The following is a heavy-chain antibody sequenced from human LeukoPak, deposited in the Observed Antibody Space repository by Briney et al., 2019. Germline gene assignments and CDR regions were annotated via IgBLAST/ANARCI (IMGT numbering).Heavy chain of an antibody. V-gene: IGHV4-59*01. CDR2: IYYSGST. Sequence: SETLSLTCTVSGGSISSYYWSWIRQPPGKGLEWIGYIYYSGSTNYNPSLKSRVTISVDTSKNQFSLKLSSVTAADTAVYYCARVVSTIFGVVIRDYYYYMDVWGKGTTVTVSS. CDR1: GGSISSYY. D-gene: IGHD3-3*01. J-gene: IGHJ6*03. CDR3: ARVVSTIFGVVIRDYYYYMDV.